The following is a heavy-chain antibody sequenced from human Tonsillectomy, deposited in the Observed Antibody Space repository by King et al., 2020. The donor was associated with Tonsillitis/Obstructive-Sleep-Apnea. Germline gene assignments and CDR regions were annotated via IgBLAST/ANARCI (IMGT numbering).Heavy chain of an antibody. CDR3: VGTYYDFWSGPLDYYMDV. V-gene: IGHV3-23*04. CDR1: GFTFSSYA. CDR2: ISGSGGST. J-gene: IGHJ6*03. Sequence: VQLVESGGGLVQPGGSLRLSCAASGFTFSSYAMSWVRQAPGKGLEWVSAISGSGGSTYYADSVKGRFTISRDNSKNTLYLQMNSLRAEDTAVYYCVGTYYDFWSGPLDYYMDVWGKGTTVTVSS. D-gene: IGHD3-3*01.